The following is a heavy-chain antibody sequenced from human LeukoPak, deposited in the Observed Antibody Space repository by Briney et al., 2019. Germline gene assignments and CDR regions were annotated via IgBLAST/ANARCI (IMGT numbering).Heavy chain of an antibody. CDR3: AATFGVCFGESPPFFDY. CDR2: ICAYNGNT. Sequence: GAAVKVSCKASGYTFTSYGISGVGPAPGQGLEWMGGICAYNGNTNYAQKLQGGDTMTTDTSTSTAYMELKSLISDDTAVYYFAATFGVCFGESPPFFDYWGQGTLVTVSS. CDR1: GYTFTSYG. V-gene: IGHV1-18*01. J-gene: IGHJ4*02. D-gene: IGHD3-10*01.